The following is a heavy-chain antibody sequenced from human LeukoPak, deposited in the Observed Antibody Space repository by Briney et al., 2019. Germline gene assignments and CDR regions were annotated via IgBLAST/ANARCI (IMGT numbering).Heavy chain of an antibody. CDR1: GGSISSSSYY. D-gene: IGHD3-16*01. CDR2: IYYSGST. Sequence: PSETLSLTCTVSGGSISSSSYYWGWIRQPPGKGLEWIGSIYYSGSTYYNPSLKSRVTISVDTSKNQFSLKLSSVTAADTAVYYCARGLQPRRGGGGRVLHYFDYWGQGTLVTVSS. CDR3: ARGLQPRRGGGGRVLHYFDY. V-gene: IGHV4-39*01. J-gene: IGHJ4*02.